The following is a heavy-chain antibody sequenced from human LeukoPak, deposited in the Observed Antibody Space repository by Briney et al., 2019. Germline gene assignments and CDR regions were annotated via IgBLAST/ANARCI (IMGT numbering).Heavy chain of an antibody. V-gene: IGHV4-59*12. CDR2: ISYSGNT. CDR1: GDSISTYY. J-gene: IGHJ5*02. Sequence: SETLSLTCTVSGDSISTYYWSWIRQPPGKGLEWIGSISYSGNTYYNPSLKSRVTISVDTSKNQFSLKLSSVTAADTAVYYCARDQSGWFDPWGQGTLVTVSS. D-gene: IGHD3-10*01. CDR3: ARDQSGWFDP.